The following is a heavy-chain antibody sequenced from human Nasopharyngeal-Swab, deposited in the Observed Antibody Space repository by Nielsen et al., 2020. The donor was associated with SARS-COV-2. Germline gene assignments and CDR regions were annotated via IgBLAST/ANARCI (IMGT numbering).Heavy chain of an antibody. CDR3: TRCGGGCYSGRDY. Sequence: GRSLPLSCPASRFTFCASATHWVRQASGKGLEWVGPVRSKGNNYATAYSASVKGRFIIFRDDPTNTAYLQMNSLKTEDTAMYYCTRCGGGCYSGRDYGGQGTLVTVSS. J-gene: IGHJ4*02. CDR1: RFTFCASA. CDR2: VRSKGNNYAT. V-gene: IGHV3-73*01. D-gene: IGHD2-15*01.